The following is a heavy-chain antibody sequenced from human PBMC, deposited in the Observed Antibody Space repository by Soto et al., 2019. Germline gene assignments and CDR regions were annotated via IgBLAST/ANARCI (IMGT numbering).Heavy chain of an antibody. J-gene: IGHJ4*02. V-gene: IGHV1-69*13. D-gene: IGHD3-22*01. CDR3: ASQSPAIINYYDSSESFDY. Sequence: SVKVSCKASGGTFSSYAISWVRQAPGQGLEWMGGIIPIFGTANYAQKFQGRVTITADESTSTAYIELSSLRSEDTAVYYCASQSPAIINYYDSSESFDYWGQGTLVTVSS. CDR1: GGTFSSYA. CDR2: IIPIFGTA.